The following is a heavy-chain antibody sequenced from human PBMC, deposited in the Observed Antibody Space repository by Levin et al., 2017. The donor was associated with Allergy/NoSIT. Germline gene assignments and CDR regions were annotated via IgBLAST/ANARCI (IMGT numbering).Heavy chain of an antibody. CDR1: GFTFSSFG. CDR3: ARDEGFMSGWSDY. Sequence: GGSLRLSCAVSGFTFSSFGMYWVRQAPGKGLEWVAGIEYDGSREYYADSVKGRFTISRDNSKKTLFLQMNSLRAEDTAVYYCARDEGFMSGWSDYWGQGTLVTVSS. V-gene: IGHV3-30*19. CDR2: IEYDGSRE. J-gene: IGHJ4*02. D-gene: IGHD6-19*01.